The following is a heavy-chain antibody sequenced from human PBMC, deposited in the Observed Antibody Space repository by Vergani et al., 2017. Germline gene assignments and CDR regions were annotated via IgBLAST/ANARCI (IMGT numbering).Heavy chain of an antibody. J-gene: IGHJ4*02. Sequence: EVHLLESGGGLVQSGGSLRLSCAASGFTFSNSAVSWVCQAPGRGLAWVSTISSDGGSTYYADSVKGRFTISRDNSKNTLSLQMNSLTAEDTAIYYCAGPQGTSAYYYGGFDYWGQGILVTVSS. V-gene: IGHV3-23*01. CDR2: ISSDGGST. D-gene: IGHD3-22*01. CDR1: GFTFSNSA. CDR3: AGPQGTSAYYYGGFDY.